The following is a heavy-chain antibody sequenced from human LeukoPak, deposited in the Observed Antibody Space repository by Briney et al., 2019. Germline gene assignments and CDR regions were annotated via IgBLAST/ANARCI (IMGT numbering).Heavy chain of an antibody. J-gene: IGHJ4*02. CDR3: ARDFYYGYFDY. D-gene: IGHD2/OR15-2a*01. CDR1: GFSLSSFR. Sequence: PGGSLRLSCAASGFSLSSFRMNWVRQAPGKGLEWVSSISSSSSYIEYADSVKGRFTISRDNAKNSLFLQMNGLRAEDTAVYYCARDFYYGYFDYWGQGTLVTVSS. CDR2: ISSSSSYI. V-gene: IGHV3-21*01.